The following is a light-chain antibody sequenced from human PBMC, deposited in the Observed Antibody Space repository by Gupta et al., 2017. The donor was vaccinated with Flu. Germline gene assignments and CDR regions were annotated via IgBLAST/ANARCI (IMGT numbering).Light chain of an antibody. Sequence: LGNMSTTPCWGDDSGSKDVPWYQQNPGKAHELVIYKVSSRPSGIPERFSGSKSGNTATLTICGAQAEDEADYYCQVWAGNNPYVLGTGTKVTVL. J-gene: IGLJ1*01. CDR1: DSGSKD. CDR2: KVS. V-gene: IGLV3-9*01. CDR3: QVWAGNNPYV.